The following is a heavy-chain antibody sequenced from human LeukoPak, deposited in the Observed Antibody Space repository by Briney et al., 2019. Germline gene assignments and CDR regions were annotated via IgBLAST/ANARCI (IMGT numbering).Heavy chain of an antibody. CDR2: ISGSGGRI. CDR3: AKNPRLEGWIYFDS. D-gene: IGHD1-1*01. Sequence: GGSLRLSCAASGFTFSSYSMSWVRQAPGKGLEWVSSISGSGGRIDYADSVKGRFTISRDDSKNTLSLQMNSLTAEDTAVYYCAKNPRLEGWIYFDSWGQGILVTVSS. V-gene: IGHV3-23*01. CDR1: GFTFSSYS. J-gene: IGHJ4*02.